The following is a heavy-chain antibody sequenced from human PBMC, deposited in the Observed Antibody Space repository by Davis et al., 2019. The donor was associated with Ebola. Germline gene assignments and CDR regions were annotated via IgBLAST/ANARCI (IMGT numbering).Heavy chain of an antibody. V-gene: IGHV3-23*01. Sequence: GESLKISCTASGFSFRSYALMWVRQAPGKGLEWVSAISNSGGFTKYADSVKGRFTISRDNSKNTLYLQMNSLRAEDTAVYYCAKDSSSWYRLWFDPWGQGTLVTVFS. J-gene: IGHJ5*02. D-gene: IGHD6-13*01. CDR1: GFSFRSYA. CDR2: ISNSGGFT. CDR3: AKDSSSWYRLWFDP.